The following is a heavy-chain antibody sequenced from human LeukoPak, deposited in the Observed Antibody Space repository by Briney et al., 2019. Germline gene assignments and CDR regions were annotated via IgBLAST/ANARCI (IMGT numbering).Heavy chain of an antibody. J-gene: IGHJ4*02. V-gene: IGHV4-34*01. D-gene: IGHD5-18*01. CDR1: GGSISGYY. Sequence: SETLSLTCTVSGGSISGYYWSWIRQPPGKGLEWIGEINHSGSTNYNPSLKSRVTISVDTSKNQFSLKLSSVTAADTAVYYCARVDGNTAINYWGQGTLVTVSS. CDR2: INHSGST. CDR3: ARVDGNTAINY.